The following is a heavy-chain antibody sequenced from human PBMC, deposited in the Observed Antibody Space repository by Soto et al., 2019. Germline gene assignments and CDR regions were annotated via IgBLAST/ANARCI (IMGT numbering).Heavy chain of an antibody. Sequence: QGQLMESGGGVVLPGRSLRLSCVASGLPLSGYAMHWVRQAPGKGLEWVASISHLATETFYAYSVRGRFTISRDDSKRMLFLQMHSLGPADTAVYHCARVGYGVSRGQGFDPWGQGTLVTVSS. D-gene: IGHD3-10*01. CDR1: GLPLSGYA. V-gene: IGHV3-30-3*01. J-gene: IGHJ5*02. CDR3: ARVGYGVSRGQGFDP. CDR2: ISHLATET.